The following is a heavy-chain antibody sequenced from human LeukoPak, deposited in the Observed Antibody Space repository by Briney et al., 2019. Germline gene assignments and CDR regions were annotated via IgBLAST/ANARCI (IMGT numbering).Heavy chain of an antibody. J-gene: IGHJ4*02. CDR2: ISYDGSNK. Sequence: PGGSPRLSCAASGFTFSSYAMHWVRQAPGKGLEWVAVISYDGSNKYYADSVKGRFTISRDNSKNTLYLQMNSLRAEDTAVYYCAREEFGGNSPTGYFDYWGQGTLVTVSS. CDR3: AREEFGGNSPTGYFDY. V-gene: IGHV3-30-3*01. D-gene: IGHD4-23*01. CDR1: GFTFSSYA.